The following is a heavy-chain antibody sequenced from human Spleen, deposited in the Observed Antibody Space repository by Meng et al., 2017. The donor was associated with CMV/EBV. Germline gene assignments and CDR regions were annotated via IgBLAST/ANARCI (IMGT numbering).Heavy chain of an antibody. V-gene: IGHV4-39*07. D-gene: IGHD1-26*01. J-gene: IGHJ4*02. CDR2: IYYSGST. CDR1: GGSISSSSYY. Sequence: SETLSLTCTVSGGSISSSSYYWGWIRQPPGKGLEWIGSIYYSGSTYYNPSLKSRVTISVDTSKNQFSLKLSSVTAADTAVYYCARSESVGTTDLEYWGQGTLVTVSS. CDR3: ARSESVGTTDLEY.